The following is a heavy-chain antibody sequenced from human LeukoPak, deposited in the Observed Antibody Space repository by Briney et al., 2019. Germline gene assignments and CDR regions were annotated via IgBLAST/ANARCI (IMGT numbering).Heavy chain of an antibody. V-gene: IGHV1-46*01. CDR1: GYTFTSYY. D-gene: IGHD6-13*01. CDR2: IDPSGGST. Sequence: ASVKVSCKASGYTFTSYYMQWVRQAPGQGLEWMGIIDPSGGSTSYAQKFQGRVTMTRDTSTSTVYMDLSSLRSEDTAVYYCARDNTAAGPFDYWGQGTLVPVSS. J-gene: IGHJ4*02. CDR3: ARDNTAAGPFDY.